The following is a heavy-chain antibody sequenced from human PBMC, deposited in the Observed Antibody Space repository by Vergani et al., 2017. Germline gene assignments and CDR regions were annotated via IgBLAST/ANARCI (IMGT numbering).Heavy chain of an antibody. D-gene: IGHD4-17*01. J-gene: IGHJ4*02. Sequence: EVQLLESGGGLVQPGGSLRLSCAASGFTFSSYAMSWVRQAPGKGLEWVSAISGSGGSTYYADYVKGRFTISRDNSKNTLYLQMNSLRAEDTAVYYCAKVGYGDYKIRGDYWGQGTLVTVSS. CDR1: GFTFSSYA. V-gene: IGHV3-23*01. CDR2: ISGSGGST. CDR3: AKVGYGDYKIRGDY.